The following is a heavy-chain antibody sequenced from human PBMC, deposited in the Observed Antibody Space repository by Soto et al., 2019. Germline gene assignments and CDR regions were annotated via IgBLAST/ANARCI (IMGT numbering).Heavy chain of an antibody. Sequence: SETLSLTCTVSGGSISSSSYYWGWIRQPPGKGLEWIGSIYYSGSTYYNPSLKSRVTISVDTSKNQFSLKLSSVTAADTAVYYCASSRRNYDILTGYYGYYYGMDVWGQGTTVTVSS. CDR1: GGSISSSSYY. J-gene: IGHJ6*02. D-gene: IGHD3-9*01. CDR3: ASSRRNYDILTGYYGYYYGMDV. V-gene: IGHV4-39*01. CDR2: IYYSGST.